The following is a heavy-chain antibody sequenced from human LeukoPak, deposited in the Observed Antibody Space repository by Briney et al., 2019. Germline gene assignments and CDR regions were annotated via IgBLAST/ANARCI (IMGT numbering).Heavy chain of an antibody. CDR3: ARGFVVVVAARTLNWFDP. CDR2: INHSGST. D-gene: IGHD2-15*01. CDR1: GGSFSGYY. Sequence: SETVSLTCAVYGGSFSGYYWSWIRQPPGKGLEWSGEINHSGSTNYNPCTKSRVTISVDTSKNQFSLKLSSVTAADTAVYYCARGFVVVVAARTLNWFDPWGQETLVTVSS. J-gene: IGHJ5*02. V-gene: IGHV4-34*01.